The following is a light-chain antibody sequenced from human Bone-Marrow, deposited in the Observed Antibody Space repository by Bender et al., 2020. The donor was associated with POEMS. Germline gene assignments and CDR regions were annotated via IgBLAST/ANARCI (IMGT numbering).Light chain of an antibody. V-gene: IGLV4-69*01. CDR1: SGHSSYG. CDR2: VNNDGSH. Sequence: QLVLTQSPSASASLGASVKLTCTLSSGHSSYGIAWHQQHPEKGPRYLMKVNNDGSHNKGDGIPDRFSGSSSGAERYLTISSLQSEDEADYYCQTWGTGIHVFGGGTKLTVL. J-gene: IGLJ3*02. CDR3: QTWGTGIHV.